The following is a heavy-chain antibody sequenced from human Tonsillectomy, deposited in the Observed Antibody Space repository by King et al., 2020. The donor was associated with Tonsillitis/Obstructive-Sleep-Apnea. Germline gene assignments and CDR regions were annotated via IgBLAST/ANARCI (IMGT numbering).Heavy chain of an antibody. CDR2: ISSGGSTI. D-gene: IGHD4-17*01. CDR1: GFIFSSYE. Sequence: VPLVESGGGLVQPGGSLRLSCAASGFIFSSYEMNWVRQAPGQGLEWVSYISSGGSTISYTDSVKGRFTISRDNAKNSLSLQMNSLRAEDTAMYYCARKDYGDDVEWLDHWGQGTRVTGSS. J-gene: IGHJ5*02. CDR3: ARKDYGDDVEWLDH. V-gene: IGHV3-48*03.